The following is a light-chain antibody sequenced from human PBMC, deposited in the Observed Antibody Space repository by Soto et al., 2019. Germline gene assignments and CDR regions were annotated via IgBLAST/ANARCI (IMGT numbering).Light chain of an antibody. CDR1: QSLTNSF. Sequence: EFVFTQSPGTLSLSPGERATLSCRASQSLTNSFMAWYQQKPGQAPRLLIYDTSSRASGIPDRFSGSGSGTDFTLTISRXETEDFAVFYCQQYGTSEIIFGQGTRLEIK. CDR3: QQYGTSEII. V-gene: IGKV3-20*01. J-gene: IGKJ5*01. CDR2: DTS.